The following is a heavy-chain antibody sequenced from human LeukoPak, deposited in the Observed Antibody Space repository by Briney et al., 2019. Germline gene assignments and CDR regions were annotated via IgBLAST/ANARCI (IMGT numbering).Heavy chain of an antibody. J-gene: IGHJ4*02. Sequence: GASVKVSCKASGYTFTGYYMHWVRQAPGQGLGWMGWINPNSGGTNYAQKFQGRVTMTRDTSISTAYMELSRLRSDDTAVYYCARAPGGYSSSWYSIDYWGQGTLVTVSS. CDR3: ARAPGGYSSSWYSIDY. D-gene: IGHD6-13*01. CDR1: GYTFTGYY. V-gene: IGHV1-2*02. CDR2: INPNSGGT.